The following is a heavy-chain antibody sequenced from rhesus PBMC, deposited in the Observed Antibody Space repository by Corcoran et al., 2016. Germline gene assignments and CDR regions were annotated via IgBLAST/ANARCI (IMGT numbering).Heavy chain of an antibody. V-gene: IGHV1S2*01. J-gene: IGHJ4*01. D-gene: IGHD6-31*01. CDR2: INPYNGNT. CDR1: GYTFTDYY. CDR3: AREGIAATEALWVY. Sequence: QVQLVQSGAEVKKPGSSVKVSCKASGYTFTDYYMHWVRQAPRQGLAWMGWINPYNGNTKDAQKFQGRVTMTRETSTSTAYMELSSLRSEDTAVYYCAREGIAATEALWVYWGQGVLVTVSS.